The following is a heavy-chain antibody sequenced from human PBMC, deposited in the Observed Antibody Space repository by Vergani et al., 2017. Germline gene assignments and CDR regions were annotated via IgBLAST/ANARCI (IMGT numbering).Heavy chain of an antibody. CDR3: ARESAAYCGGDCYSGYYYYGMDV. CDR1: VGSISSYY. D-gene: IGHD2-21*02. J-gene: IGHJ6*02. Sequence: QVQLQESGPGLVKPSETLSLTCTVSVGSISSYYWSWIRQPAGKGLEWIGRIYTSGSTNYNPSLKSRVTMSVDTSKNQFSLKLSSVTAADTAVYYCARESAAYCGGDCYSGYYYYGMDVWGQGTTVTVSS. V-gene: IGHV4-4*07. CDR2: IYTSGST.